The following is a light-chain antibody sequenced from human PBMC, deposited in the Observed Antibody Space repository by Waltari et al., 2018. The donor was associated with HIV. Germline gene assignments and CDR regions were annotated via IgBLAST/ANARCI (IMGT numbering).Light chain of an antibody. Sequence: EIVLTQSPATLSLSPGERATLSCRASQSVSSYLAWYQQKPGQAPRLLIYDASNRATGIPARFSGSWSGTDFTLTISSLQAEDFAVYFCQQCNNWPITFGQGTRLEIK. CDR3: QQCNNWPIT. V-gene: IGKV3-11*01. J-gene: IGKJ5*01. CDR2: DAS. CDR1: QSVSSY.